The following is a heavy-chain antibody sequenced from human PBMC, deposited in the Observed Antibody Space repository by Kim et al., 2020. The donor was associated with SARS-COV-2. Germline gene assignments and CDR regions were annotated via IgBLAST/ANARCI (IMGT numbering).Heavy chain of an antibody. V-gene: IGHV1-69*04. CDR3: ARGLLLYSSSWGIGV. CDR2: IIPILGIA. J-gene: IGHJ6*02. D-gene: IGHD6-6*01. Sequence: SVKVSCKASGGTFSSYAISWVRQAPGQGLEWMGRIIPILGIANYAQKFQGRVTITADKSTSTAYMELSSLRSEDTAVYYCARGLLLYSSSWGIGVWGQGTTVTVSS. CDR1: GGTFSSYA.